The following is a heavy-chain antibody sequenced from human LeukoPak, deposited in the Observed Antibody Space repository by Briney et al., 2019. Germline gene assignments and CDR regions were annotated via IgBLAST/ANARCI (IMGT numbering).Heavy chain of an antibody. V-gene: IGHV1-2*02. D-gene: IGHD6-6*01. CDR3: ASEYSSTSEEDYYYYYMDV. Sequence: ASVKVSCKASGYTFTRYYMHWVRQAPGQGLEWMGWINPNSGGTNYAQKFQGRVTMTRDTSISPAYMELSRLRSDDTAVYYPASEYSSTSEEDYYYYYMDVWGKGTTVTVSS. CDR2: INPNSGGT. CDR1: GYTFTRYY. J-gene: IGHJ6*03.